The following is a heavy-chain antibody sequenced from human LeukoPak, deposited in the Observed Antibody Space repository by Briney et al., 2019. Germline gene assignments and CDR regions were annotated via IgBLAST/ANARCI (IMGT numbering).Heavy chain of an antibody. Sequence: GGSLRLSCAPAGFTFSSYAMGWVRQAPGKGLEWVSGLSNSGGSTYYADSVKGRFTISRDNSKNTLYLQMNSLRAEDTAVYYCAKDGIAGADNSHFDNWGQGTLVTVSS. V-gene: IGHV3-23*01. CDR3: AKDGIAGADNSHFDN. J-gene: IGHJ4*02. CDR2: LSNSGGST. CDR1: GFTFSSYA. D-gene: IGHD4-23*01.